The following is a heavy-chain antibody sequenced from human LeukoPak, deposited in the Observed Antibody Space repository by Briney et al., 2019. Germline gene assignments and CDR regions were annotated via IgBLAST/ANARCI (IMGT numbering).Heavy chain of an antibody. CDR3: ARWKDSDY. CDR2: ISVSSSTI. CDR1: GFTFSSYS. J-gene: IGHJ4*02. Sequence: GGSLRLSCAVSGFTFSSYSMNWVRQAPGKGLEWVSYISVSSSTIYYADSVNGRFTISRDNAKISLYLQMNSLRDEDTGVYYSARWKDSDYWVQGTLVTVSS. D-gene: IGHD1-1*01. V-gene: IGHV3-48*02.